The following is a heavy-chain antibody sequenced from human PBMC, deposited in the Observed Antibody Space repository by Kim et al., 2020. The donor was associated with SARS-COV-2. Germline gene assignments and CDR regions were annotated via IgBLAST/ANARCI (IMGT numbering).Heavy chain of an antibody. J-gene: IGHJ6*02. Sequence: GGSLRLSCAASGFTFSSYSMNWVRQAPGKGLEWVSSISSSSSYIYYADSVKGRFTISRDNAKNSLYLQMNSLRAEDTAVYYCARDRLWSGQQLVISDYYYYGMDVWGQGTTVTVSS. CDR3: ARDRLWSGQQLVISDYYYYGMDV. CDR1: GFTFSSYS. CDR2: ISSSSSYI. V-gene: IGHV3-21*01. D-gene: IGHD6-13*01.